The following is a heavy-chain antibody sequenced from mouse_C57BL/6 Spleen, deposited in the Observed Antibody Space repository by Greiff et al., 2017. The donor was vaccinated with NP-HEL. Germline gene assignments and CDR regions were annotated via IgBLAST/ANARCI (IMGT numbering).Heavy chain of an antibody. D-gene: IGHD2-4*01. V-gene: IGHV1-81*01. Sequence: VKLVESGAELARPGASVKLSCKASGYTFTSYGISWVKQRTGQGLEWIGEIYPRSGNTYYNEKYKGKATLTADKSSSTAYMELSSLTSEDSAVYFCARTYYDYGAWFAYWGQGTLVTVSA. CDR3: ARTYYDYGAWFAY. CDR1: GYTFTSYG. CDR2: IYPRSGNT. J-gene: IGHJ3*01.